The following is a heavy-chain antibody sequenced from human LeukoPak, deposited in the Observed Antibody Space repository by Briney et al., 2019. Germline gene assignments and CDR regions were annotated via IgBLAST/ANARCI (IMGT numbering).Heavy chain of an antibody. CDR3: AKEPGWLQRGFDY. Sequence: QPGRSLRLSCAASGFTFSSYGMYWVRQAPGKGLEWVAVISYDGSNKYYADSVKGRFTISRDNSKNTLYLQMNSLRAEDTAVYYCAKEPGWLQRGFDYWGQGTLVTVSS. D-gene: IGHD5-24*01. V-gene: IGHV3-30*18. J-gene: IGHJ4*02. CDR1: GFTFSSYG. CDR2: ISYDGSNK.